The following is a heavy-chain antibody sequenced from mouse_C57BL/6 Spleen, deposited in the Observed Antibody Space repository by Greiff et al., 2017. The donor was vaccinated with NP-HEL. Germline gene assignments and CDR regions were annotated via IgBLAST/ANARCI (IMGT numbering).Heavy chain of an antibody. CDR3: AKMDYGSSYAMDY. CDR2: IWSGGST. V-gene: IGHV2-4*01. Sequence: QVHVKQSGPGLVQPSQSLSITCTVSGFSLTSYGVHWVRQPPGKGLEWLGVIWSGGSTDYNAAFISRLSISKDNSKSQVFFKMNSLQADDTAIYYCAKMDYGSSYAMDYWGQGTSVTVSS. CDR1: GFSLTSYG. D-gene: IGHD1-1*01. J-gene: IGHJ4*01.